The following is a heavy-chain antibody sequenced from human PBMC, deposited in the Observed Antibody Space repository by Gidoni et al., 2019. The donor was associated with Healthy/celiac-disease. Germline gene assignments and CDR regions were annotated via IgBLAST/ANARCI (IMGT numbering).Heavy chain of an antibody. D-gene: IGHD3-22*01. CDR3: ARAMIVVVPDYYYYGMDV. CDR2: IYHSGST. Sequence: QVQLQESGPGRVKPSGTLSLTCAVSGGSISSSNWWSWVRQPPGKGLEWIGEIYHSGSTNYNPSLKSRVTISVDKSKNQFSLKLSSVTAADTAVYYCARAMIVVVPDYYYYGMDVWGQGTTVTVSS. CDR1: GGSISSSNW. J-gene: IGHJ6*02. V-gene: IGHV4-4*02.